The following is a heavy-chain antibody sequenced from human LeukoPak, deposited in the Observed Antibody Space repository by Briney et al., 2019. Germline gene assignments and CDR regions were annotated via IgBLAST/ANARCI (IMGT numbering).Heavy chain of an antibody. V-gene: IGHV3-7*01. CDR2: INQDATEK. D-gene: IGHD2-15*01. CDR3: ARGGVVLFDY. CDR1: GFPFNDYP. J-gene: IGHJ4*02. Sequence: GGSLRLSCTVSGFPFNDYPMTWLRQAPRKGLEWVATINQDATEKYFLESVRGRFTLSRDNAKNSVVLEMFSLRDKDTALYYCARGGVVLFDYWGRGTQVTVSS.